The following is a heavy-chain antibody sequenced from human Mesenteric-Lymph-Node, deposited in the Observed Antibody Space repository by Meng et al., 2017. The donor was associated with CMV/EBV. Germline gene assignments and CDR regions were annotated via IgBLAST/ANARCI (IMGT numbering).Heavy chain of an antibody. CDR1: GFTFSSYW. D-gene: IGHD3-3*01. CDR2: IKQDGSEK. CDR3: ARVGGYYDFWSGYYIHYYYGMDV. V-gene: IGHV3-7*01. Sequence: GGSLRLSCAASGFTFSSYWMSWVRQAPGKGLEWVANIKQDGSEKYYVDSVKGRFTISRDNAKNSLYLQMNSLRAEDTAAYYCARVGGYYDFWSGYYIHYYYGMDVWGQGTTVTVSS. J-gene: IGHJ6*02.